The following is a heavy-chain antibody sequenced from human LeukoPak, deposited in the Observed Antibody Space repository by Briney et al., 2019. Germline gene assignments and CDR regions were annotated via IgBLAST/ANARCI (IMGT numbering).Heavy chain of an antibody. V-gene: IGHV1-24*01. J-gene: IGHJ3*02. CDR3: ARFAELVDAPHDAFDI. D-gene: IGHD1-7*01. CDR2: IDPEDGET. Sequence: ASVKVSCKVSGYTLTELSMHWVRQAPGKGLEWMGGIDPEDGETIYAQKFQGRVTMTEDTSTDTAYMELSSLRSEDTAVYYCARFAELVDAPHDAFDIWGQGTMVTVSS. CDR1: GYTLTELS.